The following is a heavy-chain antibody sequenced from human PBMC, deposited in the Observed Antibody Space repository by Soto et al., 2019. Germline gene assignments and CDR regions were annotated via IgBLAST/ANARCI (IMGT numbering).Heavy chain of an antibody. Sequence: ASVKVSCKASAYTFTSYGIGWVRQAPGQGLEWMGWISAYNGNTNYAQKLQGRVTMTTDTSTSTAYMELRSLRSDDTAVYYCAKDTYYYSSSGYYVFDSWGQGTLVTVSS. CDR1: AYTFTSYG. CDR2: ISAYNGNT. V-gene: IGHV1-18*01. J-gene: IGHJ4*02. D-gene: IGHD3-22*01. CDR3: AKDTYYYSSSGYYVFDS.